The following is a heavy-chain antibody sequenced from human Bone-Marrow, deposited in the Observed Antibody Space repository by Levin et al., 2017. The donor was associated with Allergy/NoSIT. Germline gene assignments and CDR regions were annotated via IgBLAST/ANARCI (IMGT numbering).Heavy chain of an antibody. CDR2: LFTGEIA. CDR1: GGPLNNYY. V-gene: IGHV4-4*07. CDR3: ASAVSGSSYNYYGMDV. Sequence: SETLSLTCTVSGGPLNNYYYNWIRQTAGKGLEWIGRLFTGEIANYNPSLRGRVSMSIDTSKNQVSLRLTSVTPADTAVYYCASAVSGSSYNYYGMDVWGQGTTVTVSS. J-gene: IGHJ6*02. D-gene: IGHD6-19*01.